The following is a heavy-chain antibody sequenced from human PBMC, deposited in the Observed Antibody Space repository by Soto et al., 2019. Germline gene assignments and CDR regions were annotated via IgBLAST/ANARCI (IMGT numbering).Heavy chain of an antibody. CDR3: ARGLRDFDY. J-gene: IGHJ4*02. Sequence: QVLLQQWGAGLLKPTETLSLTCAVYGGSFSGYYWSWIRQPPGKGLEWIGEINHSGSTNYNPSLKSRVTISVDTSKNQFSLKLSSVTAADTAVYYCARGLRDFDYWGQGTLVTVSS. V-gene: IGHV4-34*01. CDR2: INHSGST. CDR1: GGSFSGYY.